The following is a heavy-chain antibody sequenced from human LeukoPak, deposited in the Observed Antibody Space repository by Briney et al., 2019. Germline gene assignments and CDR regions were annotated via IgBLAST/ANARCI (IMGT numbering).Heavy chain of an antibody. CDR2: SHHSGNT. CDR1: GVSISSAY. Sequence: SETLSLTCTVSGVSISSAYWSWVRQPPGKGLEWIGYSHHSGNTKYNPSLDSRVTISVDTSKNQFSLKLSSVTAADTAVYYCARGYYDSSGSSNTFDVWGQGTMVTVSS. J-gene: IGHJ3*01. D-gene: IGHD3-22*01. CDR3: ARGYYDSSGSSNTFDV. V-gene: IGHV4-59*08.